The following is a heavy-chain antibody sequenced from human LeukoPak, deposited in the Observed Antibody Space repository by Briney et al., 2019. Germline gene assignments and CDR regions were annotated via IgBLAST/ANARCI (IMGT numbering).Heavy chain of an antibody. V-gene: IGHV4-30-2*01. J-gene: IGHJ4*02. D-gene: IGHD4-17*01. CDR2: IYHSGST. Sequence: SETLSLTCTVSGGSISSGGYYWSWLRQPPGKGLEWIGYIYHSGSTYYNPSLKSRITISVDRSKNQFSLKLSSVTAADTAVYYCARATVTTYFDYWGQGTLVTVSS. CDR1: GGSISSGGYY. CDR3: ARATVTTYFDY.